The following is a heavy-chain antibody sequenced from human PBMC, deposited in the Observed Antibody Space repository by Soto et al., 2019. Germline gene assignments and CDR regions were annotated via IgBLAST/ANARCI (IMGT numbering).Heavy chain of an antibody. Sequence: PGGSLRLSCAASGFTFTNYWMAWVRQAPGKGLEWVAHIDQGGGEKYYVDSVNGRFTISRDNAKNSLYLQMNSLRAEDTALYYCARGGNWFDPWGQGTLVTVSS. J-gene: IGHJ5*02. CDR2: IDQGGGEK. CDR3: ARGGNWFDP. V-gene: IGHV3-7*05. D-gene: IGHD3-10*01. CDR1: GFTFTNYW.